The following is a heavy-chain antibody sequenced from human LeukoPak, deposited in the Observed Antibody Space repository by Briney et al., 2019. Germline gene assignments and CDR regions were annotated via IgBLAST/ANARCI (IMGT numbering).Heavy chain of an antibody. Sequence: GGSLRLSCAASGFTFSSYGMHWVRQAPGKGLEWVAVIWYDGSNKYYADSVKGRFTISRDNSKNTLYPQMNSLRAEDTAVYYCARDRSIVGARGPFDYWGQGTLVTVSS. J-gene: IGHJ4*02. CDR3: ARDRSIVGARGPFDY. CDR1: GFTFSSYG. D-gene: IGHD1-26*01. V-gene: IGHV3-33*01. CDR2: IWYDGSNK.